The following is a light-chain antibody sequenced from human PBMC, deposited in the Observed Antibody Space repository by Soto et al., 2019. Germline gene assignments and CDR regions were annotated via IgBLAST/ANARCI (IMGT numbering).Light chain of an antibody. CDR1: QTIGTY. V-gene: IGKV1-39*01. Sequence: IEVTQSPSSLAASLGDRVTITCRASQTIGTYVNWYRQKSGAAPELLIYDASTLQSGVPSRFRGGASGTDFTITISSMQIEDFATYYCQQSYNTPLTFGQGTKVDLK. J-gene: IGKJ1*01. CDR3: QQSYNTPLT. CDR2: DAS.